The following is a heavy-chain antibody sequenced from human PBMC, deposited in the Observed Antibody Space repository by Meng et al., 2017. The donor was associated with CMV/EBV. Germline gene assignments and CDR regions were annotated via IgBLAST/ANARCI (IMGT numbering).Heavy chain of an antibody. CDR3: ARGNGVAHDY. J-gene: IGHJ4*02. CDR1: GYTFTGYG. Sequence: QVQLVQSGAEVKKPGASVKVSCKASGYTFTGYGIHWVRQAPGQRLEWMGWINAGDGNRKYSQKFQDRVTITRDTSASTAYMELSSLRSEDTAVYYCARGNGVAHDYWGQGTPVTVSS. D-gene: IGHD3-3*01. V-gene: IGHV1-3*01. CDR2: INAGDGNR.